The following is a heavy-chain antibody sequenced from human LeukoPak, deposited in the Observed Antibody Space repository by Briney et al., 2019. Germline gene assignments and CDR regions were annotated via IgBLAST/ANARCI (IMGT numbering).Heavy chain of an antibody. V-gene: IGHV4-4*07. CDR3: ARFHGSGFYLDY. J-gene: IGHJ4*02. CDR2: IYISGST. Sequence: SETLSLTCTVSGGSISNYYWSWVRQPAGKGLEWIGRIYISGSTNYNPSLKSRVTISVDKSKNQFSLKLSSVTAAGTAVYYCARFHGSGFYLDYWGQGTLVTVSS. CDR1: GGSISNYY. D-gene: IGHD3-10*01.